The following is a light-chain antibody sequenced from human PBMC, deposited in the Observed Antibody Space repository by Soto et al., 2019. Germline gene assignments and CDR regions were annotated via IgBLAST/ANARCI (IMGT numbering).Light chain of an antibody. J-gene: IGKJ2*01. V-gene: IGKV3-20*01. CDR3: QQYGSSPRYT. CDR1: QSVRNSY. CDR2: GAD. Sequence: EIVLTQFPDTLSLSPGERATLSCRASQSVRNSYLAWYQQRPGQAPRLLIYGADSRATGIPDRFSGSGSDTDFALTHSRLEPEDFAVYYCQQYGSSPRYTFGQGTKLEI.